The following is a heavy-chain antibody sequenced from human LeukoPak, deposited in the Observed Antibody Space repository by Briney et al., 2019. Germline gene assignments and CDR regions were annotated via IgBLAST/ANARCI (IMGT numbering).Heavy chain of an antibody. CDR1: GLTVSDNY. V-gene: IGHV3-53*01. CDR3: ARTNPVYGDYDY. Sequence: GGSLRLSCAASGLTVSDNYMSWVRQAPGKGLERVSVIFPDGRTYHADSVKGRFTISRDNSKNTLFLQMNSLRADDTALYHCARTNPVYGDYDYWGQGILVTVSS. CDR2: IFPDGRT. D-gene: IGHD4-17*01. J-gene: IGHJ4*02.